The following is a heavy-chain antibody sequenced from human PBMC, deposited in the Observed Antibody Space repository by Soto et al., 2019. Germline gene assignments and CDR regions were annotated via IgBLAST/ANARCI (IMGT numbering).Heavy chain of an antibody. Sequence: WWSLRVSCSASVFTFTGYSMNWFRQAPGKGLEWVSSISSTTNYIYYGDSMKGRFTISRDNAKNSLYLEMNSLRAEDTAVYYCARESEDLTSNFDYWGQGTLVTVSS. J-gene: IGHJ4*02. CDR2: ISSTTNYI. V-gene: IGHV3-21*06. CDR1: VFTFTGYS. CDR3: ARESEDLTSNFDY.